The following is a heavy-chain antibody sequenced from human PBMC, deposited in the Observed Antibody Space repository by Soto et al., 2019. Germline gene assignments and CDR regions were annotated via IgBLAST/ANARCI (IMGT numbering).Heavy chain of an antibody. Sequence: QVPLVQSGAEVKKPGASVKVSCKVSGYTLTELSMHWVRQAPGKGLEWMGGFDPEDGETIYAQKFQGRVTMTEDTSTDTAYMELSSLRSEDTAVYYCATDGLWFGELSSRKFDYWGQGTLVTVSS. J-gene: IGHJ4*02. V-gene: IGHV1-24*01. D-gene: IGHD3-10*01. CDR3: ATDGLWFGELSSRKFDY. CDR2: FDPEDGET. CDR1: GYTLTELS.